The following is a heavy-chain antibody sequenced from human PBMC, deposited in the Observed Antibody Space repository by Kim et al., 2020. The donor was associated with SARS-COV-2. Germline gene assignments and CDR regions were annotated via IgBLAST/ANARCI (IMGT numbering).Heavy chain of an antibody. J-gene: IGHJ5*02. V-gene: IGHV4-30-2*04. D-gene: IGHD5-12*01. CDR3: ARDLRLYSGYDFSWFDP. Sequence: LKSGVTISVDTSKNQFSLKLSSVTAADPAVYYCARDLRLYSGYDFSWFDPWGQGTLVTVSS.